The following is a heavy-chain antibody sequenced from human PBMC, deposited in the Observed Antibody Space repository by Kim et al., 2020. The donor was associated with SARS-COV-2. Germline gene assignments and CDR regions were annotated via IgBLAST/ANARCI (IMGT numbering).Heavy chain of an antibody. CDR1: GFRFTDHA. D-gene: IGHD3-9*01. Sequence: GGSLRLSCATSGFRFTDHAMSWVRQAQGRGLEWVATISGGGGSTFYADSVEGRFTISRDESENTLLLQMNSLRVEDTAVYYCAKDHRDYDVLTAYLYF. CDR2: ISGGGGST. V-gene: IGHV3-23*01. J-gene: IGHJ2*01. CDR3: AKDHRDYDVLTAYLYF.